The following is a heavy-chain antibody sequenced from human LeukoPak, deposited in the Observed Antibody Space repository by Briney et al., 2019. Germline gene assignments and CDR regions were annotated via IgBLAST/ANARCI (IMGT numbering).Heavy chain of an antibody. J-gene: IGHJ6*03. Sequence: ASVKVSCKASGYTFTSYDINWVRQATGQGLEWMGWMNPNSGNTGYAQKFQGRVTMTRNTSISTAYMELSSLRSEDTAVYYCARETYYYDSSGYYGGSYYYYMDVWGKGTTVTISS. CDR3: ARETYYYDSSGYYGGSYYYYMDV. CDR2: MNPNSGNT. CDR1: GYTFTSYD. V-gene: IGHV1-8*01. D-gene: IGHD3-22*01.